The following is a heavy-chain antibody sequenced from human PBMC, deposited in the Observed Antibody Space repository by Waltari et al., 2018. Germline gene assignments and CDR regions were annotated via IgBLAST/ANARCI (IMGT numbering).Heavy chain of an antibody. J-gene: IGHJ5*02. CDR1: GGSFSGYY. D-gene: IGHD6-25*01. Sequence: QVQLQQWGAGLLKPSETLSLTCAVYGGSFSGYYWSWIRQPPGKGLEWIGEINHRGSTNYNPSLKSRVTISVDTSKNQFSLKLSSVTAADTAVYYCARGRGLNKRLPFDPWGQGTLVTVSS. CDR2: INHRGST. CDR3: ARGRGLNKRLPFDP. V-gene: IGHV4-34*01.